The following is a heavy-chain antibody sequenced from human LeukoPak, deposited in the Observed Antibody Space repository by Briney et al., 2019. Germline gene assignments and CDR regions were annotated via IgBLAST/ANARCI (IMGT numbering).Heavy chain of an antibody. Sequence: ASVKVSCKASGYTFISYGISWVRQAPGQGLEWMGWISAYNGHTNYAQKLQGRVTMTTDTSTRTAYLELRSLRSDDTAVYYCAREVRRAGRSEKSDYWGQGTLVTVSS. V-gene: IGHV1-18*04. CDR2: ISAYNGHT. CDR3: AREVRRAGRSEKSDY. CDR1: GYTFISYG. J-gene: IGHJ4*02. D-gene: IGHD1-1*01.